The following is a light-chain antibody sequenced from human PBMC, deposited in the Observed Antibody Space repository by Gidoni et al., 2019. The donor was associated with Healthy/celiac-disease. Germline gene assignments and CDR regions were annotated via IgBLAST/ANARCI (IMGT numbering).Light chain of an antibody. CDR3: QQYYSDPMYT. CDR2: AAY. J-gene: IGKJ2*01. V-gene: IGKV1-8*01. Sequence: ALRMTQSPSSLSASTGDRVTITCRASQGISSYLAWYQQKPGKAPKLLIYAAYTLQSGVPSRFSGSGSGTDFTLTISCLQSEDFATYYCQQYYSDPMYTFGQGTKLEIK. CDR1: QGISSY.